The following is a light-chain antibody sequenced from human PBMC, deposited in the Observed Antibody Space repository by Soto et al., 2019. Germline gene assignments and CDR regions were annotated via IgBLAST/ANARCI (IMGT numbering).Light chain of an antibody. CDR3: QQRSNWPPWP. CDR1: QSISSSF. J-gene: IGKJ1*01. Sequence: IVSSPSPGILSLSPGERASLSCGSSQSISSSFLAWYQQKPGQAPRLLIYDASGRATGIPARFSGSGSGTDFTLTISSLEPEDFAVYYCQQRSNWPPWPFGQGTKVDIK. CDR2: DAS. V-gene: IGKV3D-20*02.